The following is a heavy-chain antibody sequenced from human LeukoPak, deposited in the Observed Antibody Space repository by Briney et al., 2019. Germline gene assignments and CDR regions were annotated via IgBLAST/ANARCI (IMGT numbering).Heavy chain of an antibody. D-gene: IGHD2-21*01. CDR3: AKDIVGGGDDY. CDR1: GFSFSSYW. J-gene: IGHJ4*02. V-gene: IGHV3-7*01. CDR2: IKEDGSEK. Sequence: GGSLRLSCVASGFSFSSYWMSWVRQAPGKGLEWVANIKEDGSEKKYVDSVKGRFTISRDNVKNLVYLEMDSLRGEDTAVYYCAKDIVGGGDDYWGQGTLVTVSS.